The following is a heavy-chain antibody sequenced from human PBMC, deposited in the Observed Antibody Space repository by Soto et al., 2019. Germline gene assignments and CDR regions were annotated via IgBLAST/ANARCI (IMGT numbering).Heavy chain of an antibody. V-gene: IGHV3-7*03. D-gene: IGHD2-15*01. J-gene: IGHJ6*02. CDR1: GFTFSSNW. Sequence: WGSLRLSCAASGFTFSSNWMSWVRQAPGKGLEWVANINRDGSGKYYADSVKGRFTISRDNAKNSLYLQMNSLRAEDTALYYCAKSMGGTANGMDVWGQGTTVTVSS. CDR3: AKSMGGTANGMDV. CDR2: INRDGSGK.